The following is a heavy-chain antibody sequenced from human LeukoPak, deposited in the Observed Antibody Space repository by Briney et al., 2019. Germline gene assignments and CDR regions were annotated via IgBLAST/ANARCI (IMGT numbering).Heavy chain of an antibody. V-gene: IGHV4-31*03. CDR1: GGSISSGGYY. CDR2: IYYSGST. Sequence: SQTLSLTCTVSGGSISSGGYYWSWIRQHPGKGLEWIGYIYYSGSTYYNPSLESRVTISVDTSKNQFSLKLSSVTAADTAVYYCARVGSAWNYYDSSGYYYAYFQHWGQSTLVTVSS. CDR3: ARVGSAWNYYDSSGYYYAYFQH. J-gene: IGHJ1*01. D-gene: IGHD3-22*01.